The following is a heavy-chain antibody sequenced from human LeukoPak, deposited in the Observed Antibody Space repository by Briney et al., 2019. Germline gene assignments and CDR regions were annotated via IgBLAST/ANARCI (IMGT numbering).Heavy chain of an antibody. D-gene: IGHD3-16*01. CDR2: IYYSGST. CDR1: GGFISSSSYY. J-gene: IGHJ6*03. CDR3: ASALGASYYYYMDV. Sequence: SETVSLTCTVCGGFISSSSYYWGWIRQPPGKGLEWIGRIYYSGSTYYNPPLKSRVTISVDTSKNQFSLKLSSVTAADTAVYYCASALGASYYYYMDVWGKGTTVTVSS. V-gene: IGHV4-39*01.